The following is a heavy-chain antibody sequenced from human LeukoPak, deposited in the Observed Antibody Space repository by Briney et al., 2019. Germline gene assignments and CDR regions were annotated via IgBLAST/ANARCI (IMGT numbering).Heavy chain of an antibody. V-gene: IGHV4-4*08. J-gene: IGHJ3*01. D-gene: IGHD3-16*01. CDR1: AGSMTSHF. CDR3: ARDDYGVFDAFDV. Sequence: SETLSLTCTVTAGSMTSHFWTWIRQAPGKGLEWVGYVSKSGSTNYNPSLQSRITISVDTSKNQFFLKLTSMTAADTALYFCARDDYGVFDAFDVWRQGIVVTVSS. CDR2: VSKSGST.